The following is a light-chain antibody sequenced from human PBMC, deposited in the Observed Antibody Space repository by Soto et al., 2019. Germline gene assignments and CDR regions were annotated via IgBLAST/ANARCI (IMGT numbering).Light chain of an antibody. CDR1: NSDIGDWNY. Sequence: QSVLTQPASVSGSPGQSITISCTGANSDIGDWNYVSWYQQYPGKAPKVIIYEVNYRPSGVSYRFSGSKSGNTASLTTSGLLAEDEADYYCRSFSSGTTLFVFGGGPKVTVL. V-gene: IGLV2-14*01. J-gene: IGLJ1*01. CDR2: EVN. CDR3: RSFSSGTTLFV.